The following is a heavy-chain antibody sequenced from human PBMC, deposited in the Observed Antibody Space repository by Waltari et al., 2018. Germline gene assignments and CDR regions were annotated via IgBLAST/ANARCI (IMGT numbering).Heavy chain of an antibody. D-gene: IGHD6-19*01. CDR1: GGTFSSYT. Sequence: QVQLVQSGAEVKKPGSSVKVSCKASGGTFSSYTISWVRQAPGQGLEWRGGFEPEDGETIYAQKFQGRVTMTEDTSTDTAYMELSSLRSEDMAVYYCATDSGIAVAGYYYYGMDVWGQGTTVTVSS. CDR3: ATDSGIAVAGYYYYGMDV. J-gene: IGHJ6*02. V-gene: IGHV1-24*01. CDR2: FEPEDGET.